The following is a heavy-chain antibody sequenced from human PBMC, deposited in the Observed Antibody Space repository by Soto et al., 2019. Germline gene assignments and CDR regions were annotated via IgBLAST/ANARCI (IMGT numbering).Heavy chain of an antibody. J-gene: IGHJ4*02. V-gene: IGHV4-34*01. CDR2: INHSGST. Sequence: SETLSLTCAVYGGSFSGYYWSWIRQPPGKGLEWIGEINHSGSTNYNPSLKSRVTISVDTSKNQFSLKLSSVTAADTAVYYCAREGFDYWGQGTLVTVAS. CDR1: GGSFSGYY. CDR3: AREGFDY.